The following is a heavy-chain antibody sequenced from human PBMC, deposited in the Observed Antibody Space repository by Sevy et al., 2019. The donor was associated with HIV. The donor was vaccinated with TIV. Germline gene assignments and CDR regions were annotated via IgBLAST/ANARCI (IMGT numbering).Heavy chain of an antibody. J-gene: IGHJ4*01. CDR1: GFTLSNYA. V-gene: IGHV3-23*01. CDR3: AKVSRKYYYDSSGYYGD. CDR2: LSASGGST. Sequence: GGSLRLSCVASGFTLSNYAMSWVRQAPGKGLEWVSILSASGGSTYYAESVKGRVTISRDNSKNTLDLEMNSLRGEDTAVYYCAKVSRKYYYDSSGYYGDWGQGTLVTVSS. D-gene: IGHD3-22*01.